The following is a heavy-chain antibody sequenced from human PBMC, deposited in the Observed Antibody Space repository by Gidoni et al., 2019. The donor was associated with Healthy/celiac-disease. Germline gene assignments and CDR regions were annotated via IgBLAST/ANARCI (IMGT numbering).Heavy chain of an antibody. CDR3: ARDKYDFWSGPFDY. Sequence: QVQLVESGGGVVQPGRSLRLSCAASGFTFSSYAMHWVRQAPGKGLEWVAVISYDGSNKYYADSGKGRFTISRDNSKNTLYLQMNSLRAEDTAVYYCARDKYDFWSGPFDYWGQGTLVTVSS. D-gene: IGHD3-3*01. V-gene: IGHV3-30-3*01. J-gene: IGHJ4*02. CDR1: GFTFSSYA. CDR2: ISYDGSNK.